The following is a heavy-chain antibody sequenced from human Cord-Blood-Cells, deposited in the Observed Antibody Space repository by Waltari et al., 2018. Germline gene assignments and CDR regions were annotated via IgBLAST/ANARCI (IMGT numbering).Heavy chain of an antibody. CDR3: ARQSEVPSDGYFDY. CDR2: IYYSGSA. V-gene: IGHV4-59*11. CDR1: GGSISSHY. J-gene: IGHJ4*02. D-gene: IGHD2-21*01. Sequence: QVQLQESGPGLVKPSETLSLTCTVSGGSISSHYWSWIRQPPGKGLEWIGYIYYSGSANCNPALKSRVTISVDTSMNQFSLKLSSVTAADTAVYYCARQSEVPSDGYFDYWGQGTLVTVSS.